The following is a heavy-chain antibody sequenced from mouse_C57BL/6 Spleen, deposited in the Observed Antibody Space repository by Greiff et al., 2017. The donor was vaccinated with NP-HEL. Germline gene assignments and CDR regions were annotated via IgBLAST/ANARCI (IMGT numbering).Heavy chain of an antibody. CDR2: IYPGSGNT. Sequence: VQLQQSGAELVRPGASVKLSCKASGYTFTDYYINWVKQRPGQGLEWIARIYPGSGNTYYNEKFKGKATLTAEKSSSTAYMQLSSLTSEDSAVYFCARSVDSSGYPAYWGQGTLVTVSA. D-gene: IGHD3-2*02. CDR3: ARSVDSSGYPAY. V-gene: IGHV1-76*01. CDR1: GYTFTDYY. J-gene: IGHJ3*01.